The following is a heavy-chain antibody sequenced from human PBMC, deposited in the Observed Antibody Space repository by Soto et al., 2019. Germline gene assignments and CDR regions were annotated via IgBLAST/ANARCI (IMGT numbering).Heavy chain of an antibody. V-gene: IGHV4-61*01. CDR2: VFYTGST. J-gene: IGHJ6*02. CDR1: GDSINSGNYY. D-gene: IGHD1-1*01. Sequence: QVQLQESGPGLVKPSETLSLTCTVSGDSINSGNYYWSWIRQSPGKVLECLGHVFYTGSTNHNPPVPGRVTFSVGTPRKQFSLRPKSVTAANTGVYHCPPETRSLEAPYHYYGLDVWGQGTTVTVSS. CDR3: PPETRSLEAPYHYYGLDV.